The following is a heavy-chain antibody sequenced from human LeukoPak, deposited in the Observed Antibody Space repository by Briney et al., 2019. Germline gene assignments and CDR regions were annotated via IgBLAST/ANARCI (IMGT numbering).Heavy chain of an antibody. V-gene: IGHV3-66*02. J-gene: IGHJ4*02. CDR2: IYNGGST. Sequence: GGSLRLSCADSEFTVSSNYMSWVRQAPGKGLDWVSVIYNGGSTYYADSVKGRFTISRDNSKNTLYLQMNSLRAEDAAVYYCARDVGGSRYGDYWGQGTLVTVSS. CDR1: EFTVSSNY. CDR3: ARDVGGSRYGDY. D-gene: IGHD2-15*01.